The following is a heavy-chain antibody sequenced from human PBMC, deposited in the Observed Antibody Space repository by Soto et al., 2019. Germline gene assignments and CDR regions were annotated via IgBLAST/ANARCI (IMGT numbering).Heavy chain of an antibody. CDR3: AKYQLRDYDSSGYGTLDI. V-gene: IGHV3-23*01. CDR2: TSCTGGRI. CDR1: GLTISSYA. J-gene: IGHJ3*02. Sequence: AGSLRLSCGASGLTISSYAISWVRQHPGGGLEWVSGTSCTGGRIYYADSVKGRVTISRDNSKNTLSLQMNSLRAEDTAVYYCAKYQLRDYDSSGYGTLDIWGQGTMVTVSS. D-gene: IGHD3-22*01.